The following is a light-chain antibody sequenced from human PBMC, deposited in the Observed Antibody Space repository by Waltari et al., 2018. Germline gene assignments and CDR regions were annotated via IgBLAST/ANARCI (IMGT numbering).Light chain of an antibody. CDR1: QKINNEY. V-gene: IGKV3-20*01. J-gene: IGKJ1*01. CDR3: QHYGSSLVA. Sequence: VLTQSPGTLSLSPGETVTLPCRASQKINNEYFGLYSQRPGPAPRLLIYGTSHTATGIPDRVSGSGSGTDFALTISRLEPEDFAVYYCQHYGSSLVAFGQGTRVEIK. CDR2: GTS.